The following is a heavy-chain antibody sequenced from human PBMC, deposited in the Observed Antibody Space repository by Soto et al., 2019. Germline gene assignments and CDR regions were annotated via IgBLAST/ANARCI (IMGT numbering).Heavy chain of an antibody. CDR1: GDSISSGGYS. Sequence: QLRLQESGSGLVKPSQTLTLTCVVSGDSISSGGYSWNWIRQPPGKGLEWIGHTYHSGGTLYNPSLDSRVTISVDKSKNQFSLRLTSVTAADTAVYYCAIDSLSGYYFDYWGQGTLVTVSS. J-gene: IGHJ4*02. CDR3: AIDSLSGYYFDY. D-gene: IGHD3-22*01. CDR2: TYHSGGT. V-gene: IGHV4-30-2*01.